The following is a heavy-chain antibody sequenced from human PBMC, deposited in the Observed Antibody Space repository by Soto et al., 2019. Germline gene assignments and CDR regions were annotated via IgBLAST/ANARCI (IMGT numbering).Heavy chain of an antibody. CDR2: IIPIFGTA. J-gene: IGHJ6*02. Sequence: QVQLVQSGAEVKKPGSSVKVSCKASGGTFSSYAISWVRQAPGQGLEWMGGIIPIFGTANYAQKFQGRVTITADESTSTAYMELGSLRSEDTAVYYCASNDYGDYYYYYGMDVWGQGTTVTVSS. V-gene: IGHV1-69*01. D-gene: IGHD4-17*01. CDR3: ASNDYGDYYYYYGMDV. CDR1: GGTFSSYA.